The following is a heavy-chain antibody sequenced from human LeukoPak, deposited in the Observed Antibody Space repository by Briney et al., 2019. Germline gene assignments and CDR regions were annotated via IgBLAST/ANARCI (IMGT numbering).Heavy chain of an antibody. Sequence: GGSLRLSCAASGFTYSSYAMAWVRQSPGKGLEWVSTLSGSGNSRYYADSVQGRFTISRDNFKNTLYLQMNSLRVEDTAVYYCARDVNGGYWGQGTLVTVSS. CDR1: GFTYSSYA. CDR3: ARDVNGGY. J-gene: IGHJ4*02. D-gene: IGHD2-8*01. CDR2: LSGSGNSR. V-gene: IGHV3-23*01.